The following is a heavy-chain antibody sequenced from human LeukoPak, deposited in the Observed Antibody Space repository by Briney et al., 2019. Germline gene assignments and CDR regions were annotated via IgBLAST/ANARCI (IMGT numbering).Heavy chain of an antibody. J-gene: IGHJ4*02. CDR2: INPSGDST. CDR3: ARVGGDYNFILDY. Sequence: ASVKVSCTASGYTFTSYYMHWVRQAPGQGLEWMGVINPSGDSTSYAQKFQGRVTMTRDTSISTAYMELSRLRSDDTAVYYCARVGGDYNFILDYWGQGTLVTVSS. D-gene: IGHD4-17*01. V-gene: IGHV1-46*01. CDR1: GYTFTSYY.